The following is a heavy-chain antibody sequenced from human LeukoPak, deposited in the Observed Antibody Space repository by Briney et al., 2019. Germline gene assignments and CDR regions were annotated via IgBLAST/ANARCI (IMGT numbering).Heavy chain of an antibody. J-gene: IGHJ3*02. D-gene: IGHD3-10*01. CDR2: IYYSGST. V-gene: IGHV4-59*12. CDR3: ARDARGRGVPDAFDI. Sequence: ASETLSLTCTVSGGSISSYYWSWIRQPPGKGLEWIGYIYYSGSTYYNPSLKSRVTISVDRSKNQFSLKLSSVTAADTAVYYCARDARGRGVPDAFDIWGQGTMVTVSS. CDR1: GGSISSYY.